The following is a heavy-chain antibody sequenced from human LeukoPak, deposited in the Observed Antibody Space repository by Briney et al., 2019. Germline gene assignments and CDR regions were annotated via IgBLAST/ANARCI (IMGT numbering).Heavy chain of an antibody. Sequence: PSETLSLTCAVYGASFSGYYWSWIRQPPGKGLEWIGEINHSGSTNYNPSLKRRVTISVDTSKSQFSLKLSSVTAADTAVYYCARARRGSTSSPFRSSIAARNYFDYWGQGTLVTVSS. V-gene: IGHV4-34*01. CDR1: GASFSGYY. CDR3: ARARRGSTSSPFRSSIAARNYFDY. D-gene: IGHD6-6*01. CDR2: INHSGST. J-gene: IGHJ4*02.